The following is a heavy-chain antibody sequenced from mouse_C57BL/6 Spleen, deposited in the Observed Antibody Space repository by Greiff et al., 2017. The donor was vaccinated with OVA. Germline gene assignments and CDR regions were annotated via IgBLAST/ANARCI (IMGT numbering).Heavy chain of an antibody. CDR3: ARSADGDDAMDY. CDR2: IDPSDSDT. Sequence: QVQLQQPGAELVKPGASVKLSCKASGYTFTSYWMQWVKQRPGQGLEWIGEIDPSDSDTNYNQKFKGKATLTVDTSSSTAYMQLSSLTSEDSAVYYCARSADGDDAMDYWGQGTSVTVSS. V-gene: IGHV1-50*01. J-gene: IGHJ4*01. D-gene: IGHD2-13*01. CDR1: GYTFTSYW.